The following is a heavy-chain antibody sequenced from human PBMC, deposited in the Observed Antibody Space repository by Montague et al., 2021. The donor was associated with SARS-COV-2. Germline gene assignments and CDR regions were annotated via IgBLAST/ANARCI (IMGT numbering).Heavy chain of an antibody. CDR2: TFYRSQWHT. Sequence: CAISGDSVSSVTAACHWIRQSPSRGLEWLGRTFYRSQWHTDSAASVRSRISFSGDISKNQFSLHLNSVTPEDTAIYYCARDGDYGGTWYSFLQNWGQGTLVTVSS. CDR1: GDSVSSVTAA. V-gene: IGHV6-1*01. CDR3: ARDGDYGGTWYSFLQN. D-gene: IGHD4-17*01. J-gene: IGHJ1*01.